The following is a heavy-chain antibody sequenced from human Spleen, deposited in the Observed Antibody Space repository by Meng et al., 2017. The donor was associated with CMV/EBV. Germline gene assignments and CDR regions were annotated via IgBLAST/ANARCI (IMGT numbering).Heavy chain of an antibody. D-gene: IGHD6-6*01. V-gene: IGHV3-7*01. CDR3: ARGGLAALD. CDR1: GFTFSNYW. CDR2: IKQDGSEK. Sequence: GSLKISCAASGFTFSNYWMAWVRQVPGKGLEWVANIKQDGSEKYYVDSVKGRFTISRDNAKNSLDLQMNSLRAEDTAVYYCARGGLAALDWGQGTLVTVSS. J-gene: IGHJ4*02.